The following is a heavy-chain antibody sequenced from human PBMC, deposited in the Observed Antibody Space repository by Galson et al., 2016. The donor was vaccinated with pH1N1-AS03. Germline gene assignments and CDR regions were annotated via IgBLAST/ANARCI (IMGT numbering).Heavy chain of an antibody. Sequence: SVKVSCKASGYIFTGFYVHWVRQAPGQGLEWMGWINTDSGVTNYAQKFEAWVSMTRDTSVSTAYMELNGRKSDETAVYYCARDPRGPCTSATCPTTYDSGMDVWGQGTTVLVSS. CDR2: INTDSGVT. CDR1: GYIFTGFY. CDR3: ARDPRGPCTSATCPTTYDSGMDV. J-gene: IGHJ6*02. D-gene: IGHD2-2*01. V-gene: IGHV1-2*04.